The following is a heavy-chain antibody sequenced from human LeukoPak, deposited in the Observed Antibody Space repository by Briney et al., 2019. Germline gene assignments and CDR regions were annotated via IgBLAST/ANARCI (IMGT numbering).Heavy chain of an antibody. D-gene: IGHD5-18*01. Sequence: SETLSLTCTVSGGSISSGGYYWSWIRQPPGKGLEWIGYIYHSGSTYYNPSLKSRVTISVDRSKNQFSLKLSSVTAADTAVYYCARIEDVTRGYNHAYYFDYWGQGTLVTVSS. J-gene: IGHJ4*02. CDR2: IYHSGST. V-gene: IGHV4-30-2*01. CDR3: ARIEDVTRGYNHAYYFDY. CDR1: GGSISSGGYY.